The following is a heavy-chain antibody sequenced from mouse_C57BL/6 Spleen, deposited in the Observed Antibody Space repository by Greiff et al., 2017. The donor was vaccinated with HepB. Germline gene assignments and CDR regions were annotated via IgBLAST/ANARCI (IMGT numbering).Heavy chain of an antibody. CDR2: IYPGDGDT. J-gene: IGHJ1*03. D-gene: IGHD1-1*01. V-gene: IGHV1-82*01. Sequence: QVQLQQSGPELVKPGASVKISCKASGYAFSSSWMNWVKQRPGKGLEWIGRIYPGDGDTNYNGKFKGKATLTADKSSSTAYMQLSSLTSEDSAVYFCARWDYYGSSNWYFDVWGTGTTVTVSS. CDR3: ARWDYYGSSNWYFDV. CDR1: GYAFSSSW.